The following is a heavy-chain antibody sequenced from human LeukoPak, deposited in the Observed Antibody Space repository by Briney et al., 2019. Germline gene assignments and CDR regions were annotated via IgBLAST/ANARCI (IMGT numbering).Heavy chain of an antibody. V-gene: IGHV4-59*01. CDR2: IYYSGST. CDR1: GGSISSYY. J-gene: IGHJ3*02. D-gene: IGHD5-24*01. CDR3: ARVKRWLYNGGNAFDI. Sequence: PSETLSLTCTVSGGSISSYYWSWLRQPPGKGLEWIGYIYYSGSTNYNPSLKSRVTISVDTSKNQFSLKLSSVTAADTAVYYCARVKRWLYNGGNAFDIWGQGTMVTVSS.